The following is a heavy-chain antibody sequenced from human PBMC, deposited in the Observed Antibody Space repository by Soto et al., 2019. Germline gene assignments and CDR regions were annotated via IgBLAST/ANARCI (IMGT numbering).Heavy chain of an antibody. J-gene: IGHJ6*02. CDR1: NGSIFSYY. V-gene: IGHV4-4*07. Sequence: SETLSLTCTVPNGSIFSYYWIWIRQPAGKGLEWLGRIHSAGTTNYNPSLKSRVSMSVDTSNNQFSLTLLSVTAADTAVYYCARVGSTGSFPYYYNAMDVWGPGTSVTVSS. CDR3: ARVGSTGSFPYYYNAMDV. CDR2: IHSAGTT. D-gene: IGHD2-2*01.